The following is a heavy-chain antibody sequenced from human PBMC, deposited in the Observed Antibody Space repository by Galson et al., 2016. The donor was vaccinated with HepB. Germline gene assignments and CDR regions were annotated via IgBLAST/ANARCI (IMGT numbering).Heavy chain of an antibody. Sequence: SLRLSCAASGFTFSSYWMSWVRQAPGKGLEWVANIKEDGSEIYYADAVKGRFTISRDNSQNSLYLQMNSLRAEDTAVYFCARENIFWSRWHNYHFDFWGQGTLATVSS. CDR2: IKEDGSEI. CDR3: ARENIFWSRWHNYHFDF. CDR1: GFTFSSYW. D-gene: IGHD3-3*01. V-gene: IGHV3-7*01. J-gene: IGHJ4*02.